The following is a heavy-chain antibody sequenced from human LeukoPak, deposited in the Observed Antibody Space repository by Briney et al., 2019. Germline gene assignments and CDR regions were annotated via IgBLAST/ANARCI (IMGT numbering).Heavy chain of an antibody. CDR3: ARGTDCSGGSCYGGDAFDT. V-gene: IGHV1-46*01. CDR2: INPSGGST. Sequence: ASVKVSCKASGYTFTSYYMHRVRQAPGQGLEWMGIINPSGGSTSYAQKFQGRVTMTRDTSTSTVYMELSSLRSEDTAVYYCARGTDCSGGSCYGGDAFDTWGQGTMVTVSS. D-gene: IGHD2-15*01. CDR1: GYTFTSYY. J-gene: IGHJ3*02.